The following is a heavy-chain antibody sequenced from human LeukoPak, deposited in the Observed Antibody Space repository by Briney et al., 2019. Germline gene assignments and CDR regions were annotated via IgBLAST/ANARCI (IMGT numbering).Heavy chain of an antibody. CDR2: IIPIFGTA. V-gene: IGHV1-69*05. Sequence: AASVKVSCKASGGTFSSYAISWVRQAPGQGLEWMGRIIPIFGTANYAQKFQGRVTITTDESTSTAYMELSSLRSEDTAVYYCARDCSGGSCYEPYWFDPWGQGTLATVSS. CDR1: GGTFSSYA. J-gene: IGHJ5*02. D-gene: IGHD2-15*01. CDR3: ARDCSGGSCYEPYWFDP.